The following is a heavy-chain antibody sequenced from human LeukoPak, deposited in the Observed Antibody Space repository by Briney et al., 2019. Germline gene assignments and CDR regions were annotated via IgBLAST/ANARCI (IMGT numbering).Heavy chain of an antibody. CDR3: ARHVGIVVVPDRYFDL. CDR1: GYSFTSYW. CDR2: IHP. Sequence: GESLKISCQGSGYSFTSYWIRWVRQMPGKGLEWMGIIHPDSPSFQGQVTISADKSISTAYLQWSSLKASDTAMYYCARHVGIVVVPDRYFDLWGRGTLVTVSS. D-gene: IGHD3-22*01. V-gene: IGHV5-51*01. J-gene: IGHJ2*01.